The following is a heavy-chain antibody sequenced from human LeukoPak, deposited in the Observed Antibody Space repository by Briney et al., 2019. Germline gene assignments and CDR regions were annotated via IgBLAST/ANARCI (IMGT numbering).Heavy chain of an antibody. CDR3: ARVYGDHYGSGVIDY. Sequence: ASVKVSCKASGYAFTDYYMHWVRQAPGQGLEWMGWINPNSGGTNYAQKFQGRVTMTRDTSISTAYMELSRLRSDDTAVYYCARVYGDHYGSGVIDYWGQGTLVTISS. J-gene: IGHJ4*02. D-gene: IGHD3-10*01. CDR2: INPNSGGT. V-gene: IGHV1-2*02. CDR1: GYAFTDYY.